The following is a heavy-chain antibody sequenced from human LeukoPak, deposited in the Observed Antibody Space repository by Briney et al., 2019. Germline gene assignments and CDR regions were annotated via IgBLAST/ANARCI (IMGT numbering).Heavy chain of an antibody. Sequence: SETLSLTCTVSGGSISSGGYYWSWIRQPPGKGLEWIGYIYHSGSTYYNPSLKSRVTISVDRSKNQFSLKLSSVTAADTAVYYCARGLSLAAALWGFDYWGQGTLVTVSS. V-gene: IGHV4-30-2*01. D-gene: IGHD6-13*01. CDR3: ARGLSLAAALWGFDY. CDR2: IYHSGST. CDR1: GGSISSGGYY. J-gene: IGHJ4*02.